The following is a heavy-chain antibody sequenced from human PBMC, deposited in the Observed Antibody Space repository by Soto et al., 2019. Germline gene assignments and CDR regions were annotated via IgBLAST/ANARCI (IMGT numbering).Heavy chain of an antibody. V-gene: IGHV3-23*01. CDR2: ISGSGGST. Sequence: EGSLRLSCAASGFTFSSYAMSWVRQTPGQGLEWVSIISGSGGSTYYADSVKGRFTISRDNSKNTLFLRMNSLRAEDTAVYYCAKHSDYYGSGIYTDHWGQRTLVTVSS. CDR1: GFTFSSYA. CDR3: AKHSDYYGSGIYTDH. D-gene: IGHD3-10*01. J-gene: IGHJ4*02.